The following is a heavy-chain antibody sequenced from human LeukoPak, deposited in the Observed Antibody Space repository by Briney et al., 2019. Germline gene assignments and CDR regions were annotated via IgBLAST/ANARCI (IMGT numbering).Heavy chain of an antibody. Sequence: PGGSLRLSCVGSGVIFRNYPMYWVRQTPGKGLEWVSAISGSGGSTYYADSVKGRFTISRDNSKNTLYLQMNSLRAEDTALYYCAKDGLRFLEWFDLWGQGTLVTVSS. V-gene: IGHV3-23*01. CDR2: ISGSGGST. CDR3: AKDGLRFLEWFDL. CDR1: GVIFRNYP. J-gene: IGHJ5*02. D-gene: IGHD3-3*01.